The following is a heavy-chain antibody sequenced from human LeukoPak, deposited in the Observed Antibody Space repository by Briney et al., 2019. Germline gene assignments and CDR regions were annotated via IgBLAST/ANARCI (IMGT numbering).Heavy chain of an antibody. D-gene: IGHD6-6*01. CDR2: IYTSGST. J-gene: IGHJ4*02. Sequence: SETLSLTCTISGGSISSYYWSWIRQPAGKGLEWIGRIYTSGSTNYNPSLKSRVTMSVDTSKNQFSLKLSSVTAADTAVYYCARGSHRQLALLILTSLDYWGQGTLVTVSS. V-gene: IGHV4-4*07. CDR1: GGSISSYY. CDR3: ARGSHRQLALLILTSLDY.